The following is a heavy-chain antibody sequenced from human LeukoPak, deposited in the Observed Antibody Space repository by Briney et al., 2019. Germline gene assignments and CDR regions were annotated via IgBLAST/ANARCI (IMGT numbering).Heavy chain of an antibody. J-gene: IGHJ4*02. D-gene: IGHD2-21*02. CDR2: IYSGGST. CDR3: AREGCGGDCYHFDY. Sequence: GGSLRLSCAASGFTVSTNYMSWVRQAPGKGLEWVSVIYSGGSTYYADSVKGRFTISRDNSKNTLYLQMNSLRAEDTAVYYCAREGCGGDCYHFDYWGQGTLVTVSS. V-gene: IGHV3-53*01. CDR1: GFTVSTNY.